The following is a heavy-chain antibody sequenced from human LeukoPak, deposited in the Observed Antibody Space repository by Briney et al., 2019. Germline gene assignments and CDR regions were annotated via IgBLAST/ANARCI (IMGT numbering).Heavy chain of an antibody. CDR1: GFTFSSYE. V-gene: IGHV3-48*03. CDR2: ISSSGSTI. D-gene: IGHD3-10*01. J-gene: IGHJ3*02. Sequence: GGSLRFSCAASGFTFSSYEMNWVRQAPGKGLEWVSYISSSGSTIYYADSVKGRFTISRDNAKNSLYLQMNSLRAEDTAVYYCARDTYYYGSAFDIWGQGTMVTVSS. CDR3: ARDTYYYGSAFDI.